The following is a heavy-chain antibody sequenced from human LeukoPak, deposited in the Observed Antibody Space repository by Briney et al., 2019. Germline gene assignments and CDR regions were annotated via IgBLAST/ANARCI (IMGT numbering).Heavy chain of an antibody. V-gene: IGHV4-61*02. J-gene: IGHJ4*02. D-gene: IGHD3-22*01. CDR2: IYTSGST. CDR3: AAQYYYDSSGSYYFDY. CDR1: GGSLSSGSYY. Sequence: SETLSLTCTVSGGSLSSGSYYWRWIRQPAGKGLEWLGRIYTSGSTNYNPSLKSRVTISVDTSKNQFSLKLSSVTAADTAVYYCAAQYYYDSSGSYYFDYWGQGTLVTVSS.